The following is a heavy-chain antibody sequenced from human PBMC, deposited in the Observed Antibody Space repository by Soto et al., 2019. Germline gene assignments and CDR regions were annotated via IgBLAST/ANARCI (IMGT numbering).Heavy chain of an antibody. CDR3: ARDILTGRMGMDV. CDR2: IYYSGST. Sequence: QVQLQESGPGLVKPSETLSLTCTVSGGFISSDYWIWIRQPPGKGLEWIGYIYYSGSTNYNPSLKRRVTISLDTSKKHCSLKLSSVTAADTAVYYCARDILTGRMGMDVWGQGTTVTVSS. D-gene: IGHD3-9*01. CDR1: GGFISSDY. V-gene: IGHV4-59*01. J-gene: IGHJ6*02.